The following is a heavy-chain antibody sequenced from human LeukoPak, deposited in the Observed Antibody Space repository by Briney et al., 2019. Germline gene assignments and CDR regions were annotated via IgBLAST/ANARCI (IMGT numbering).Heavy chain of an antibody. D-gene: IGHD2-2*01. CDR1: GFTFDDYA. Sequence: GRSLRLSCAASGFTFDDYAMHWVRQAPGKGLEWVSGISWNGASTNYVDSVKGRFTISRHNAKNSLYLQMNSLGAEDTALYYCARDPSSNLGMVNPFDNWGQGTLVTVSS. J-gene: IGHJ4*02. V-gene: IGHV3-20*04. CDR3: ARDPSSNLGMVNPFDN. CDR2: ISWNGAST.